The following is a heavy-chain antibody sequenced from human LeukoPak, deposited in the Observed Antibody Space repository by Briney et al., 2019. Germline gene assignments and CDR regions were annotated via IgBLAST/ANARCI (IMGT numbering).Heavy chain of an antibody. J-gene: IGHJ4*02. CDR2: ISSSSSYI. V-gene: IGHV3-21*01. D-gene: IGHD5-12*01. CDR3: ARDLDSGYDLYFDY. CDR1: GFTFSSYS. Sequence: GGSLRLSCAASGFTFSSYSMNWVRQAPGKGLEWVSSISSSSSYIYYADSVKGRFTISRDNAKNSLYLQMNSLRAEDTAVYYCARDLDSGYDLYFDYWGQGTLVTVSS.